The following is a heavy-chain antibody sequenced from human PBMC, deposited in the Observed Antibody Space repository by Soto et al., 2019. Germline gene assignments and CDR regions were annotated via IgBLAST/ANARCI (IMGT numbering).Heavy chain of an antibody. V-gene: IGHV4-39*01. D-gene: IGHD2-15*01. Sequence: SETLSLTCTVSGGSISSSSNYWGWIRQPPGKGLEWIGSIYYSGSTYYNPSLKSRVTISVDTSKNQFSLKLSSVTAADTAVYYCARHDYGYCSGGSCYLPLTALDYWGQGTLVTVSS. CDR1: GGSISSSSNY. CDR3: ARHDYGYCSGGSCYLPLTALDY. J-gene: IGHJ4*02. CDR2: IYYSGST.